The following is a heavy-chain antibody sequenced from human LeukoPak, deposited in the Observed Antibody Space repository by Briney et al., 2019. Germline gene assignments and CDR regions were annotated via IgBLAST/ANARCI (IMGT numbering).Heavy chain of an antibody. CDR2: IKQDGSET. CDR3: ARHLTFFDY. Sequence: GGSLRLSCVVSGLTFSDYWMSWARQAPGKGLEWVGNIKQDGSETYYGDSVKGRFTISRDNAKNSLYLQMNNLRAEDTAVYYCARHLTFFDYWGQGALVSVSS. J-gene: IGHJ4*02. V-gene: IGHV3-7*01. CDR1: GLTFSDYW. D-gene: IGHD4/OR15-4a*01.